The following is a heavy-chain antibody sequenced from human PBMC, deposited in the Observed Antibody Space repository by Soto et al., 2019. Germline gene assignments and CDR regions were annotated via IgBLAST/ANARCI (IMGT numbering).Heavy chain of an antibody. J-gene: IGHJ6*03. CDR2: IYYSGST. V-gene: IGHV4-59*01. CDR1: GGSISNYH. CDR3: ARVAYDFWSGWGGAGYYYYMDV. D-gene: IGHD3-3*01. Sequence: QVQLQESGPGLVKPSETLSLTCTASGGSISNYHWSWIRQPPGKGLEWIGYIYYSGSTSYNPSLKSRVTISVDTSNNQFYLKLNSVTAADTAVYFCARVAYDFWSGWGGAGYYYYMDVWGKGTTVTVSS.